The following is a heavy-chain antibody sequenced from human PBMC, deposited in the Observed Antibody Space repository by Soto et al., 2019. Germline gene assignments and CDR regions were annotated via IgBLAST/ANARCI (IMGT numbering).Heavy chain of an antibody. J-gene: IGHJ4*02. Sequence: SETLSLTCTVSGDSITSNSYFWAWIRQPPGKGLEWIGSIYYSGTTYYNPSLKSRVTISVDRSKNQFSLKLSSLRSEDTAVYYCARDPGYSYGYNWGQGTLVTVSS. CDR1: GDSITSNSYF. CDR3: ARDPGYSYGYN. CDR2: IYYSGTT. V-gene: IGHV4-39*02. D-gene: IGHD5-18*01.